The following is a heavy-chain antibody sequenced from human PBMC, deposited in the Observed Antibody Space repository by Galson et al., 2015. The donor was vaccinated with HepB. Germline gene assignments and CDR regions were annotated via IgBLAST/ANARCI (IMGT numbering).Heavy chain of an antibody. CDR3: ARERSPLVVYARDAFDI. D-gene: IGHD2-8*02. CDR2: INTNTGNP. Sequence: SVKVSCKASGYTFTSYAMNWVRQAPGQGLEWMGWINTNTGNPTYAQGFTGRFVFSLDTSVSTAYLQISSLKAEDTAVYYCARERSPLVVYARDAFDIWGQGTMVTVSS. CDR1: GYTFTSYA. J-gene: IGHJ3*02. V-gene: IGHV7-4-1*02.